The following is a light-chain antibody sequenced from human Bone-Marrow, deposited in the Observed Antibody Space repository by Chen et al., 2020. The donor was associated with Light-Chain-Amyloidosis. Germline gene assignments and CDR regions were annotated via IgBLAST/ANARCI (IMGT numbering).Light chain of an antibody. Sequence: SYELTQPPSVSVPPGQTARITCPGDELPTKYTYWYPQKPGQAPVLVIHRDTERPSGISERFSGSSSGTTATLTISEVQAEDEADYHCQSADSSGTYEVIFGGGTKLTVL. V-gene: IGLV3-25*03. CDR1: ELPTKY. CDR3: QSADSSGTYEVI. CDR2: RDT. J-gene: IGLJ2*01.